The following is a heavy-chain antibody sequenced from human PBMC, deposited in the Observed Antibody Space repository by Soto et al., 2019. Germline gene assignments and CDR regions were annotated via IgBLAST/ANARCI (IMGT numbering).Heavy chain of an antibody. CDR2: ISGFNGNT. D-gene: IGHD6-13*01. J-gene: IGHJ4*02. CDR1: GYTFSRYG. V-gene: IGHV1-18*01. CDR3: ARASAYSTPWSFDN. Sequence: QVQLVQSGAEVKKPGASVRVSCKASGYTFSRYGISWVRQAPGQGLEWMGWISGFNGNTKESEKLQGRVTLTTDTAANTAHRGLRGLRSDDTAVYYCARASAYSTPWSFDNWGQGTLVTVSS.